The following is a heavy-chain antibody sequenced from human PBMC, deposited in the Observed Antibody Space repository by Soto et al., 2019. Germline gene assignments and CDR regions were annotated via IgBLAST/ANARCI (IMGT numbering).Heavy chain of an antibody. CDR1: GGSISSYY. V-gene: IGHV4-59*08. J-gene: IGHJ4*02. CDR2: IYYSGST. CDR3: ARRYSSSFEY. Sequence: PSETLSLTCTVSGGSISSYYWSWIRQPPGKGLEWIGYIYYSGSTNYNPSLKSRVTISVDTSKNQFSLKLSSVTAADAAVYYCARRYSSSFEYWGQGTLVTVTS. D-gene: IGHD6-13*01.